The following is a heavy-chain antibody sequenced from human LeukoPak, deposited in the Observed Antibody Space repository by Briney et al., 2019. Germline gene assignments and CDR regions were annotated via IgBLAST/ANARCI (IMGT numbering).Heavy chain of an antibody. V-gene: IGHV4-34*01. CDR1: GGSFSGYY. D-gene: IGHD2-2*02. J-gene: IGHJ4*02. CDR3: ARGLDCSSTSCYTAIDY. CDR2: INHSGST. Sequence: SETLSPTCAVYGGSFSGYYWSWIRQPPGKGLEWIGEINHSGSTNYNPSLKSRVTISVDTSKNQFSLKLSSVTAADTAVYYCARGLDCSSTSCYTAIDYWGQGTLVTVSS.